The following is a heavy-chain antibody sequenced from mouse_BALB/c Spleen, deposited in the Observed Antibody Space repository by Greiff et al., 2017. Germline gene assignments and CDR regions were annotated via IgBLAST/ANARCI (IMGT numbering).Heavy chain of an antibody. CDR1: GFTFSSYT. CDR3: ARQSSRSRGYFDV. V-gene: IGHV5-12-2*01. D-gene: IGHD1-1*01. Sequence: EVKLMESGGGLVQPGGSLKLSCAASGFTFSSYTMSWVRQTPEKRLEWVAYISNGGGSTYYPDTVTGRFTISRDNAKNTLYLQMSSLKSEDTAMYYCARQSSRSRGYFDVWGAGTTVTVSS. J-gene: IGHJ1*01. CDR2: ISNGGGST.